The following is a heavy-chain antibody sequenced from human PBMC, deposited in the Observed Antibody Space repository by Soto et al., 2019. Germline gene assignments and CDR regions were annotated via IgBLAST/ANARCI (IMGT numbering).Heavy chain of an antibody. CDR2: ISWNSGSI. CDR1: GFTFDDYA. D-gene: IGHD6-13*01. Sequence: EVQLVESGGGLVQPGRSLRLSCAASGFTFDDYAMHWVRQAPGKGLEWVSGISWNSGSIGYADSVKGRFTISRDNAKNSLYLQMNSLRAEDTALYYCAKDNGYIPYYFDYWGQGTLVTVSS. V-gene: IGHV3-9*01. J-gene: IGHJ4*02. CDR3: AKDNGYIPYYFDY.